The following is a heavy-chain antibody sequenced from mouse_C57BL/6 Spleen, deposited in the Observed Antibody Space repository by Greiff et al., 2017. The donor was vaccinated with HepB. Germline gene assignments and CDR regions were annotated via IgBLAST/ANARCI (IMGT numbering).Heavy chain of an antibody. CDR3: AREEGYGSRYYYAMDY. D-gene: IGHD1-1*01. CDR1: GYTFTDYY. Sequence: EVQLQQSGPVLVKPGASVKMSCKASGYTFTDYYMNWVKQSHGKSLEWIGVINPYNGGTSYNQKFKGKATLTVDKSSSTAYMELNSLTSEDSAVYYCAREEGYGSRYYYAMDYWGQGTSVTVSS. CDR2: INPYNGGT. V-gene: IGHV1-19*01. J-gene: IGHJ4*01.